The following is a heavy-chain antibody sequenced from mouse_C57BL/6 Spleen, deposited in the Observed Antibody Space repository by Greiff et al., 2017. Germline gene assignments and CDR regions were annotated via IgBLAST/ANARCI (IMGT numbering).Heavy chain of an antibody. CDR2: IDPENGDT. CDR1: GFNIKDDY. Sequence: VQLKQSGAELVRPGASVKLSCTASGFNIKDDYMHWVKQRPEQGLEWIGWIDPENGDTEYASKFQGKATITADTSSNTAYLQLSSLTSEDTAVYYCTTLDFDYWGQGTTLTVSS. CDR3: TTLDFDY. V-gene: IGHV14-4*01. J-gene: IGHJ2*01.